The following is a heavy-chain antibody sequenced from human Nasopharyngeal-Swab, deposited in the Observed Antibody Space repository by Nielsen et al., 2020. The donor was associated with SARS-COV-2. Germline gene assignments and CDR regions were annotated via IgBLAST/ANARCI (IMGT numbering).Heavy chain of an antibody. Sequence: GGSLRLSCAASGFTFSSYGMHWVRQAPGKGLEWVAFIIYDGSYKYYADSVKGRFTISRDNSKNTLYLQMNSLRAEDTAVYYCVRGGYYFLTGWGQGTLVTVSS. J-gene: IGHJ4*02. CDR3: VRGGYYFLTG. CDR1: GFTFSSYG. D-gene: IGHD5-12*01. CDR2: IIYDGSYK. V-gene: IGHV3-33*08.